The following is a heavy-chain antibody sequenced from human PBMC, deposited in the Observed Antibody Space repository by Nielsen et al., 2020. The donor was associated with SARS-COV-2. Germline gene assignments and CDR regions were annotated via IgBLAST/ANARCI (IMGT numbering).Heavy chain of an antibody. CDR2: IKEDGSEK. CDR1: GSTFSSHW. V-gene: IGHV3-7*03. CDR3: ARDSVAATGQIYFYGFDV. J-gene: IGHJ6*02. D-gene: IGHD2-15*01. Sequence: GGSLRLSCAASGSTFSSHWTSWVRQAPGKRLEWVANIKEDGSEKYYVDSVKGRFSISRDNAKNSLYLQMNSLRVEDTAVYYCARDSVAATGQIYFYGFDVWGQGTTVTVSS.